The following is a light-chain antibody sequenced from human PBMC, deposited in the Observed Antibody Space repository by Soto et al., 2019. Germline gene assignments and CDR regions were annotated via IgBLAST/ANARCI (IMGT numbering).Light chain of an antibody. CDR2: GNS. V-gene: IGLV1-40*01. CDR3: QSYDSSVSGWV. J-gene: IGLJ3*02. Sequence: QSVLTQPPSVSGAPGQRVTISCTGSSSNIGAGYEVKWYQQLPGTAPKLLIYGNSNRPSGVPDRFSGSKSGTSASLAITGLQAEDEADYYCQSYDSSVSGWVFGGGTKLTVL. CDR1: SSNIGAGYE.